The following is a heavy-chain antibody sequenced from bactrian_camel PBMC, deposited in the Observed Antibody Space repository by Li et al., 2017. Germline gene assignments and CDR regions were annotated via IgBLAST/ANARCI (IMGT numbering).Heavy chain of an antibody. D-gene: IGHD3*01. J-gene: IGHJ5*01. Sequence: ASGYTYGSNLMGWFRQAPGTEREGVAAITTGGGTTYYTDSVKGRFTISTDDANNTLDLQIDSLQPEDTAVYYCAVLSQF. CDR2: ITTGGGTT. CDR3: AVLSQF. V-gene: IGHV3S28*01. CDR1: GYTYGSNL.